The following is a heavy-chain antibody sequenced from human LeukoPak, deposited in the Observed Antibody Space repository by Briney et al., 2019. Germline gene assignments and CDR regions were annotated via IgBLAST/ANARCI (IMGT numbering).Heavy chain of an antibody. Sequence: GGSLRLSCAASGFTFSPYSMNWVRQAPGKGLEWVSSISNNNSYIYYADSVKGRFTISRDNAKNSLYLQMNRLRAEDTALYYCAELGITMIGGVWGKGTTVTISS. CDR3: AELGITMIGGV. CDR1: GFTFSPYS. V-gene: IGHV3-21*01. J-gene: IGHJ6*04. CDR2: ISNNNSYI. D-gene: IGHD3-10*02.